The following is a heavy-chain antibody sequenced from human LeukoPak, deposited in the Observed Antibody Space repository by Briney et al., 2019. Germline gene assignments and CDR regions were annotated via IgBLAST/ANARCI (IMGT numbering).Heavy chain of an antibody. D-gene: IGHD3-3*01. V-gene: IGHV4-39*07. CDR1: GGSISSSSYY. CDR2: IYYSGST. J-gene: IGHJ5*02. Sequence: PSETLSLTCTVSGGSISSSSYYRGWIRQPPGKGLEWIGSIYYSGSTYYNPSLKSRVTISVDTSKNQFSLKLSSVTAADTAVYYCARQGNYDFWSGWTAEGFNWFDPWGQGTLVTVSS. CDR3: ARQGNYDFWSGWTAEGFNWFDP.